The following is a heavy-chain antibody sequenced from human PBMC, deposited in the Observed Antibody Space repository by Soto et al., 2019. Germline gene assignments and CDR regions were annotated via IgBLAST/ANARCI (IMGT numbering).Heavy chain of an antibody. J-gene: IGHJ4*02. CDR2: ISGSGDSK. CDR3: VRDLHEPLATDALRVAN. V-gene: IGHV3-23*01. D-gene: IGHD2-15*01. CDR1: GFTFSSYA. Sequence: GGSLRLSCAASGFTFSSYALSWVRQGPGKGLEWVSGISGSGDSKHYSDSLKGRFTISRDNSKNTLFLQMNSLRAEDTAVYYCVRDLHEPLATDALRVANWGQGTQVTVSS.